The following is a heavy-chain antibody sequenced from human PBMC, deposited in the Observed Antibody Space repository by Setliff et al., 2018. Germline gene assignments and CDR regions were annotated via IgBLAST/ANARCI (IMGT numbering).Heavy chain of an antibody. CDR1: GYTFNHYG. V-gene: IGHV1-18*01. CDR3: ERLVRFCTKISCQRLLGDDY. D-gene: IGHD2-2*01. CDR2: ISAHSGNT. Sequence: ASVKVSCKASGYTFNHYGITWVRLAPGQGLEWMGWISAHSGNTFYAPQFQGRLVMTTDTSTNTAYMELRNLTSDDTAMYFCERLVRFCTKISCQRLLGDDYWGQGALVTVSS. J-gene: IGHJ4*02.